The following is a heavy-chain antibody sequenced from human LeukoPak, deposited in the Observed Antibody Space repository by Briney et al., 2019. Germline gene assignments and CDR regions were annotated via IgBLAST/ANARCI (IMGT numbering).Heavy chain of an antibody. CDR2: IKQGGNEE. D-gene: IGHD3-3*02. CDR3: ARDKGWPISYFDY. V-gene: IGHV3-7*05. Sequence: GGSLRLSCAASGLTFSSYWMSWVRQAPGKGLEWVANIKQGGNEEYYVDSVKGRFTISRDNAKSSLYLQMNSLRDEDTAVYYCARDKGWPISYFDYWGQGTQVTVSA. CDR1: GLTFSSYW. J-gene: IGHJ4*02.